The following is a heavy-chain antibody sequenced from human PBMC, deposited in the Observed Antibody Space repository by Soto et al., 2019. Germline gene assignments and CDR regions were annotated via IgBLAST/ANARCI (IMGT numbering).Heavy chain of an antibody. CDR1: GYTFTGYY. J-gene: IGHJ6*02. CDR2: INPNSGGT. Sequence: GASVKDSCKASGYTFTGYYMHWVRQAPGQGLGWMGWINPNSGGTNYAQKFQGRVTMTRDTSISTAYMELSRLRSDDTAVYYCARDADLSTHGVCYGMDVWGQGNTVTVSS. CDR3: ARDADLSTHGVCYGMDV. V-gene: IGHV1-2*02. D-gene: IGHD2-8*01.